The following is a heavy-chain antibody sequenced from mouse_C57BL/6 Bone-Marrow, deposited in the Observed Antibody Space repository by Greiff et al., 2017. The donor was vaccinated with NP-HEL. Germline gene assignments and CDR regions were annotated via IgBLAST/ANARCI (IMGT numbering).Heavy chain of an antibody. J-gene: IGHJ2*01. CDR2: FYPGSGSL. V-gene: IGHV1-62-2*01. Sequence: VQLQQSGAELVKPGASVKLSCKASGYTFTGYTITWVKQRPGQGLEWIGWFYPGSGSLKYNENLKDKATLTADKSSSTVYMYLSRLTSEDSAVYVCARHETESDCYVDYWGQGTTLTVSS. CDR1: GYTFTGYT. D-gene: IGHD1-3*01. CDR3: ARHETESDCYVDY.